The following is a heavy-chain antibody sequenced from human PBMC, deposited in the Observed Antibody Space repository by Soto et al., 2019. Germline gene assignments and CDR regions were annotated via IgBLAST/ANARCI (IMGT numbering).Heavy chain of an antibody. D-gene: IGHD3-16*01. J-gene: IGHJ6*02. CDR3: AKGAGPPYIHSTFYYYGMDV. CDR1: GFTFSSYA. Sequence: GGSLRLSCAASGFTFSSYAMSWVRQAPGKGLEWVSAISGSGGSTYYADSVKGRFTISRDNSKNTLYLQMNSLRAEDTAVYYCAKGAGPPYIHSTFYYYGMDVWGQGTTVTVSS. V-gene: IGHV3-23*01. CDR2: ISGSGGST.